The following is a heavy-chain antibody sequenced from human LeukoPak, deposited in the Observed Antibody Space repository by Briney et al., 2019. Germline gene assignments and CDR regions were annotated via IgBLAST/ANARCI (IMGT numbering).Heavy chain of an antibody. D-gene: IGHD3-10*01. Sequence: SGPTLVNPTQTLTLTCTFSGVSLSDSAMCVSWIRQPPGRALEWLTRIDWDGDKHYSTSLKTRLTISKDTPKNQVVHTMTNMDPVDTATYYCARDGRSGTTGLDYWGQGILVTVSP. J-gene: IGHJ4*02. CDR2: IDWDGDK. CDR1: GVSLSDSAMC. CDR3: ARDGRSGTTGLDY. V-gene: IGHV2-70*11.